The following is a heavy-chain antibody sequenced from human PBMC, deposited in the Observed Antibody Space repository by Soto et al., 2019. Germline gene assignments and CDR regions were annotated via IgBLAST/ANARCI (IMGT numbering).Heavy chain of an antibody. Sequence: GGSLRLSCATSGFTFSNYAMTWVRQGPGKGLEWVSSISGAGVSTYFADSVKGRFTISRDNSKNTLYLQMNSLRAEDTAVYYCAKVPLYYYDSGGYYFGSPADYWGQGTLVTVSS. J-gene: IGHJ4*02. CDR3: AKVPLYYYDSGGYYFGSPADY. V-gene: IGHV3-23*01. D-gene: IGHD3-22*01. CDR1: GFTFSNYA. CDR2: ISGAGVST.